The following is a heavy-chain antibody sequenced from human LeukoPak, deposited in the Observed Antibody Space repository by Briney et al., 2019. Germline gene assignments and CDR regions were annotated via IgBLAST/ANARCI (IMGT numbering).Heavy chain of an antibody. J-gene: IGHJ5*02. CDR3: AKPVRAARLWNWFDP. CDR2: ISGSGGST. Sequence: GGSLRLSCAASGFTFSSYAMSWVRQAPGKGLEWVSAISGSGGSTYYADSVKGRFTISRDNSKNTLYLQTNSLRAEDTAVYYCAKPVRAARLWNWFDPWGQGTLVTVSS. V-gene: IGHV3-23*01. CDR1: GFTFSSYA. D-gene: IGHD6-6*01.